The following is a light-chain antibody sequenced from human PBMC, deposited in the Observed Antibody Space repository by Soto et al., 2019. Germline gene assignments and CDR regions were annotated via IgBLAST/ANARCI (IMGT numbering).Light chain of an antibody. Sequence: QSALTQPASVSGSPGQSITISCTGTSSDVGGYDYVSWYQQHPGKAPKLMIYEVTNRPSGVSYRFSGSKSGNTASLTISGLQAEDEADYYCSSYRNSSTLVFGGGTKVTVL. CDR1: SSDVGGYDY. CDR3: SSYRNSSTLV. J-gene: IGLJ2*01. V-gene: IGLV2-14*01. CDR2: EVT.